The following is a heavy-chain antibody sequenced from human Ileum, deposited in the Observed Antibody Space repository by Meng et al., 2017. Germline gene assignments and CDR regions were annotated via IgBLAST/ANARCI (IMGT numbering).Heavy chain of an antibody. CDR2: IYYRGST. D-gene: IGHD6-19*01. J-gene: IGHJ5*02. CDR1: YGSITSSYY. Sequence: QLHLQESGPGLVNPSETLSLTCSVSYGSITSSYYWGWIRQPPGKGLEWIASIYYRGSTYYNPSLKSRVTISVDTSKNQFSLKVISVTAADTAVYYCARDGTTAVPGVWFDPWGQGTLVTVSS. V-gene: IGHV4-39*07. CDR3: ARDGTTAVPGVWFDP.